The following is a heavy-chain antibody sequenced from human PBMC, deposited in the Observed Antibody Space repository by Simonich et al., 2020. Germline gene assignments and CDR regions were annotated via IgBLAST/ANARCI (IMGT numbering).Heavy chain of an antibody. Sequence: QVQLVQSGAEVKKPGASVKVSCKALGYTFTGYYMHWVRQAPGQGLEVIERINPNSGGTNYAQKFKGRVTMTRDTSISTAYMELSRLRSDDTAVYYCARNGLVGILKAFDIWGQGTMVTVSS. CDR3: ARNGLVGILKAFDI. J-gene: IGHJ3*02. D-gene: IGHD2-21*01. V-gene: IGHV1-2*02. CDR2: INPNSGGT. CDR1: GYTFTGYY.